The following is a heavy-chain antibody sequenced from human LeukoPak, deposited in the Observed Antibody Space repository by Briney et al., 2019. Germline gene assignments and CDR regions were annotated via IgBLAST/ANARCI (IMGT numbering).Heavy chain of an antibody. J-gene: IGHJ4*02. Sequence: SETLSLTCTVSGASLSRYYWSWIRQPPGKGLEWIGYIYYSGSTNYNPSLKSRVTISVDTSKNQFSLKLSSVTAADTAVYYCARQGWELLRPYFDYWGQGTLVTVSS. CDR3: ARQGWELLRPYFDY. D-gene: IGHD1-26*01. V-gene: IGHV4-59*08. CDR1: GASLSRYY. CDR2: IYYSGST.